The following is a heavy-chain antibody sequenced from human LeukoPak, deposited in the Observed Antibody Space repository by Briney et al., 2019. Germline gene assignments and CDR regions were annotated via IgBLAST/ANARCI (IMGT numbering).Heavy chain of an antibody. CDR2: INPNSGGT. J-gene: IGHJ4*02. CDR3: ARELGITYDSSGYYYY. D-gene: IGHD3-22*01. CDR1: GYTFTGYY. Sequence: GASVKVSCKASGYTFTGYYMHWVRQAPGQGLEWMGWINPNSGGTNYAQKFQGRVTMTRDTSISTAYMELSRLRSDDTAVYYCARELGITYDSSGYYYYWGQGTLVTVSS. V-gene: IGHV1-2*02.